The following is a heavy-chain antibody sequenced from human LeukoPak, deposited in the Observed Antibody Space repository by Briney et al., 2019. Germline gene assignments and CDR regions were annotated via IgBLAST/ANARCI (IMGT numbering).Heavy chain of an antibody. CDR2: IYYSGST. D-gene: IGHD3-22*01. Sequence: SETLSLTCTVSGGSISSGGYYWSWIRQHPGKGLEWIGYIYYSGSTYYNPSLKSRVTISVDTSKNQFSLKLSSVTAADTAVYYCARDKRVDYYDSSGYDDGGQGTLVTVSS. CDR3: ARDKRVDYYDSSGYDD. CDR1: GGSISSGGYY. J-gene: IGHJ4*02. V-gene: IGHV4-31*03.